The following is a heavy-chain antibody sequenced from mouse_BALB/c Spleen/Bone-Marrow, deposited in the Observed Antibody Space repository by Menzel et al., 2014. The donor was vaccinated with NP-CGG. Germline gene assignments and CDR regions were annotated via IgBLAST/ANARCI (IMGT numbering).Heavy chain of an antibody. CDR1: GYTFTDHA. V-gene: IGHV1S53*02. CDR2: ISPGDGVI. CDR3: KRSLGRFAY. D-gene: IGHD4-1*01. Sequence: LQESDAELVKPGASVKISCKASGYTFTDHAIRWVKQKPEQGLEWIGYISPGDGVIKYNEKFKGKAILTADKSSSTAYMQLNSLTSEDSAVYFCKRSLGRFAYWGQGTLVTVSA. J-gene: IGHJ3*01.